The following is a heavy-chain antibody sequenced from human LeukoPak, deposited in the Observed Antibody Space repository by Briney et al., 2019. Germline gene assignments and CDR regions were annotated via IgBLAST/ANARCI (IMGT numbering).Heavy chain of an antibody. D-gene: IGHD6-13*01. J-gene: IGHJ6*02. Sequence: PGGSLRLSCAASGFTFSSYAVSWVRQTPGKGLEWVSAISGSGGGTYYADSVKGRFIISRDNSKNTLYLQMNSLRAEDTAVYYCARDSGQLYYYGMDVWGQGTTVTVSS. CDR2: ISGSGGGT. CDR1: GFTFSSYA. CDR3: ARDSGQLYYYGMDV. V-gene: IGHV3-23*01.